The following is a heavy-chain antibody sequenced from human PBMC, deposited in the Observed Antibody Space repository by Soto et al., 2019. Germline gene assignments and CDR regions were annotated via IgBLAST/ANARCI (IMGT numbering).Heavy chain of an antibody. Sequence: SGPTLVNPTQTLTLTCTFSGFSLSTSGVGVGWIRQPPGKALEWLALIYWDDDKRYSPSLKSRLTITKDTSKNQVVLTMTNMDPVDTATYYCAHRPRIKIFGVVSTNWFDPWGQGTLVTVSS. CDR1: GFSLSTSGVG. D-gene: IGHD3-3*01. V-gene: IGHV2-5*02. CDR2: IYWDDDK. CDR3: AHRPRIKIFGVVSTNWFDP. J-gene: IGHJ5*02.